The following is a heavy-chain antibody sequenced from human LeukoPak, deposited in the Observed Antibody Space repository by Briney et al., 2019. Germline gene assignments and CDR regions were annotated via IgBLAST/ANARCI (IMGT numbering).Heavy chain of an antibody. CDR1: GGIFSSYA. Sequence: SVKVSCKASGGIFSSYAISWVRQAPGQGLEWMGRIIPIFGTANYAQKFQGRVTITTDESTSTAYMELSSLRSEDTAVYYCARDSGMVAYFDYWGQGTLVTVSS. CDR2: IIPIFGTA. V-gene: IGHV1-69*05. CDR3: ARDSGMVAYFDY. J-gene: IGHJ4*02. D-gene: IGHD1-26*01.